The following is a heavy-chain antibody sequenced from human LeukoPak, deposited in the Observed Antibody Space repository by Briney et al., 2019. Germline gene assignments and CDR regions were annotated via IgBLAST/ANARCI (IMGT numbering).Heavy chain of an antibody. J-gene: IGHJ3*02. V-gene: IGHV3-23*01. CDR3: AKDVFSTYYGSGIDGPDI. CDR2: ISGSGGST. CDR1: GFTFSSYA. Sequence: GGSLRLSCAASGFTFSSYAMSWVRQAPGKGLEWVSAISGSGGSTYYADSVKGRFTISRDNSKNTLYLQMNSLRAEDTAVYYCAKDVFSTYYGSGIDGPDIWGRGTMVTVSS. D-gene: IGHD3-10*01.